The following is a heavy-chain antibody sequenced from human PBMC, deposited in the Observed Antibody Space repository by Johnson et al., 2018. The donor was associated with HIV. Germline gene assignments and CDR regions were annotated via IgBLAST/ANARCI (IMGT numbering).Heavy chain of an antibody. CDR3: ARDVTAGNDAFDI. V-gene: IGHV3-30*02. CDR2: IRYDGSNK. Sequence: VQLVESGGGVVQPGRSLRLSCAASGFTFSSYGMHWVRQAPGKGLEWVAFIRYDGSNKYYADSVKGRFTISRDNSKNTLYLQMNSLRAEDTAVYYCARDVTAGNDAFDIWGQGTMVTVSS. J-gene: IGHJ3*02. CDR1: GFTFSSYG. D-gene: IGHD1-1*01.